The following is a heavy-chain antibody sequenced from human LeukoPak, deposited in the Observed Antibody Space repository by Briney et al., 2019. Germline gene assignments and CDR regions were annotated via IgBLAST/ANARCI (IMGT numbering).Heavy chain of an antibody. CDR2: IRYDGSNK. D-gene: IGHD3-22*01. Sequence: GGSLRLSCAASGFIFSSYGMHWVRQAPGKGLEWVAFIRYDGSNKYYADSVKGRFTIARDNAKNTLYLQMNSLRAEDTAVYYCAKDPRRITMIVVVITYYFDCWGQGTLVTVSS. CDR3: AKDPRRITMIVVVITYYFDC. V-gene: IGHV3-30*02. CDR1: GFIFSSYG. J-gene: IGHJ4*02.